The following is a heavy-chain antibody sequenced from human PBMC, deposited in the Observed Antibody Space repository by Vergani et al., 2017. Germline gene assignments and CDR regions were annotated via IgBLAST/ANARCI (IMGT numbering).Heavy chain of an antibody. CDR2: IFYSGTT. Sequence: QVQLQESGPGVVKPSQTLSLTCAVSGGSISSGDYCWTWIRQRPGKGLEWIGYIFYSGTTYDNPSLMSRLTISVDTSQNQFSLKLRSVTAADTAVYYCARVDTQVPATSHFYYMDVWGKGTTVVVSS. D-gene: IGHD6-25*01. CDR3: ARVDTQVPATSHFYYMDV. CDR1: GGSISSGDYC. V-gene: IGHV4-31*11. J-gene: IGHJ6*03.